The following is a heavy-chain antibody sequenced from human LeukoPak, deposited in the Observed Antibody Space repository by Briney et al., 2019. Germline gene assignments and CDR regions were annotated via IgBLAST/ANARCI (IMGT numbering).Heavy chain of an antibody. CDR2: INSDGSST. J-gene: IGHJ4*02. CDR1: GFTFGSHW. Sequence: GGSLRLSCAASGFTFGSHWMHWVRQAPGKGLVWVSRINSDGSSTSYADSVKGRFTVSRDNAKNTLYLQMNSLRAEDTAVYYCASIRMGAAAGYDPYYFDYWGQGTLVTVSS. D-gene: IGHD6-13*01. V-gene: IGHV3-74*01. CDR3: ASIRMGAAAGYDPYYFDY.